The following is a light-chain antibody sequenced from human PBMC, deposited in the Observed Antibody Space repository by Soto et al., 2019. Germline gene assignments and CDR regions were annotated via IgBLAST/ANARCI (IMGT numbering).Light chain of an antibody. J-gene: IGLJ1*01. V-gene: IGLV1-44*01. CDR2: SNN. Sequence: QSLLTQPPSASGTPGQRVTISCSGSSYNIGSNTVNWYQQLPGTAPKLLIYSNNQRPSGVPDRFSGSKSGTSASLAISGLQSEDEADYYCAAWDDSLNGRVFGTGTKLTVL. CDR3: AAWDDSLNGRV. CDR1: SYNIGSNT.